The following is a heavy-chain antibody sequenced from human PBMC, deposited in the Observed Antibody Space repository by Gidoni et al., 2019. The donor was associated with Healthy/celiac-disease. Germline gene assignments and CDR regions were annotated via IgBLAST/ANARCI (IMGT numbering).Heavy chain of an antibody. D-gene: IGHD2-2*01. V-gene: IGHV4-34*01. Sequence: QVQLQQWGAGLLKPSETLSLTCAVYGGSFSGYYCSWIRQPPRKGLEWIGEIKHSGSTNYNPSRKSRGTISVDTSKNQFSLKLSSVTAADTAVYYCARLPYCSSTSCNGLRSRWFDPWGQGTLVTVSS. CDR3: ARLPYCSSTSCNGLRSRWFDP. J-gene: IGHJ5*02. CDR2: IKHSGST. CDR1: GGSFSGYY.